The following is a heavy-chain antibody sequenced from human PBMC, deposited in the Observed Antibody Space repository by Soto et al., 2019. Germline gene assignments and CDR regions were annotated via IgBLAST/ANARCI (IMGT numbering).Heavy chain of an antibody. CDR3: AKDGYSYRYPSYFDY. CDR1: GFTFSSYA. Sequence: EVQLLDSGGGLVQPGGSLRLSCAASGFTFSSYAMSWVRQAPGKGLEWVSGISGSGGGTYYADSVKGRLTNSRDNSKNKMYLQMNSLRAEDTAVYYCAKDGYSYRYPSYFDYWGQGTLVTVSS. V-gene: IGHV3-23*01. J-gene: IGHJ4*02. D-gene: IGHD5-18*01. CDR2: ISGSGGGT.